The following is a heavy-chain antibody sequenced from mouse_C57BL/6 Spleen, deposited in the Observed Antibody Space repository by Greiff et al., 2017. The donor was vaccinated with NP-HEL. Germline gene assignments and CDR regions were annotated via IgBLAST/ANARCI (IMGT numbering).Heavy chain of an antibody. CDR2: INPNNGGT. D-gene: IGHD1-1*01. V-gene: IGHV1-22*01. CDR3: ARGNYYYGSSRYFDV. J-gene: IGHJ1*03. Sequence: EVQLQQSGPELVKPGASVKMSCKASGYTFTDYNMHWVKQSHGKSLEWIGYINPNNGGTSYNQKFKGKATLTVNKSSSTAYMELRRLTSEDSAVYYCARGNYYYGSSRYFDVWGTGTTVTVSS. CDR1: GYTFTDYN.